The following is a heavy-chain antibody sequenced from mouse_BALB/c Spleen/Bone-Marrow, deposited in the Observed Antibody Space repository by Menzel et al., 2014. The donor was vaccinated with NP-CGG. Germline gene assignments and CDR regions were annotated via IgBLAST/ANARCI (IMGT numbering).Heavy chain of an antibody. CDR2: INPYNDGT. V-gene: IGHV1-14*01. CDR3: AREGGLRRGDYYAMDY. CDR1: GYTFTAYV. J-gene: IGHJ4*01. D-gene: IGHD2-4*01. Sequence: EVQLQQSGPELVKPGASVKMSCKASGYTFTAYVMHWVKQKPGQGLEWIGYINPYNDGTKYNEMFKGKATLTSDKSSSTACMELSSLTSEDSAVYYCAREGGLRRGDYYAMDYWGQGSSVTVSS.